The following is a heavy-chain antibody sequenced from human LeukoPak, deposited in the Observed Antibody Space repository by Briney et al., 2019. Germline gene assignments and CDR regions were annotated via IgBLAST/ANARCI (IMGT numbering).Heavy chain of an antibody. V-gene: IGHV3-9*01. CDR1: GFTFDDYA. D-gene: IGHD3-10*01. CDR2: ISWNSGSI. CDR3: AKGYYYGSGSPVDDWFDP. Sequence: GGSLRLSCAASGFTFDDYAMHWVRQAPGKGLEWVSGISWNSGSIGYADSVKGRFTISRDNAKNYLYLQMNSLRAEDTALYYCAKGYYYGSGSPVDDWFDPWGQGTLVTVSS. J-gene: IGHJ5*02.